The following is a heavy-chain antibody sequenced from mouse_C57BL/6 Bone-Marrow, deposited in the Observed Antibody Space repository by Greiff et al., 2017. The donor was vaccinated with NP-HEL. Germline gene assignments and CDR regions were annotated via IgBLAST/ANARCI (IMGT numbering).Heavy chain of an antibody. CDR1: GYTFTDYN. J-gene: IGHJ3*01. CDR2: INPNNGGT. D-gene: IGHD1-1*01. Sequence: EVQLQQSGPELVKPGASVKIPCKASGYTFTDYNMDWVKQSHGKSLEWIGDINPNNGGTIYNQKFKGKATLTVDTSSSTAYMELRSLTSEDTAGYYCERREIYYYGSSYVRFAYWGQGTLVTVSA. V-gene: IGHV1-18*01. CDR3: ERREIYYYGSSYVRFAY.